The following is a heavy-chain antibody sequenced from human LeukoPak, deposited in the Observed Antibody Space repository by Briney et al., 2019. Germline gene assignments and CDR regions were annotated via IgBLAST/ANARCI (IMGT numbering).Heavy chain of an antibody. CDR2: TFYRSKWYN. J-gene: IGHJ4*02. CDR1: GDSVSSKSAA. D-gene: IGHD2-2*02. CDR3: ARVIGTHIPFDC. Sequence: SQTLSLTCAISGDSVSSKSAAWNWIRQSPSRGLEWLGRTFYRSKWYNDYAVSVKSRITINPDTSKNQFSLQLNSVTPEDAAVYYCARVIGTHIPFDCWGQGTLVTVSS. V-gene: IGHV6-1*01.